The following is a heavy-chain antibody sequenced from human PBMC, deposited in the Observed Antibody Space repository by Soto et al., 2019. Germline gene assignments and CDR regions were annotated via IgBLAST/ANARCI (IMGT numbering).Heavy chain of an antibody. Sequence: ASVKVSCKASGCIFMDYGVSWVRQAPGQGLEWTGWISGYNDHTNYAQKFQERVTMTTDTSTSTAYMEVRGLRSDDTAVYYCARNRFYYSGMDVWGQGTTVTVSS. CDR1: GCIFMDYG. CDR2: ISGYNDHT. J-gene: IGHJ6*02. V-gene: IGHV1-18*01. CDR3: ARNRFYYSGMDV. D-gene: IGHD3-3*01.